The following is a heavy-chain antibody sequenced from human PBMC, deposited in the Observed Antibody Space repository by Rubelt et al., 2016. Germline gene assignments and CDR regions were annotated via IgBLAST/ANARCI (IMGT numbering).Heavy chain of an antibody. CDR2: ISSSSSTI. D-gene: IGHD2-2*01. V-gene: IGHV3-48*02. Sequence: EVQLVESGGGLVKPGGSLRLSCAASGFTFSSYSMNWVRQAPGKGLEWVSYISSSSSTIYYADSVKGGFTISRDNAKNSVYLQMNSLRDEDTAVYYCATQGYCSSTSCYGAYWGQGTLVTVSS. J-gene: IGHJ4*02. CDR3: ATQGYCSSTSCYGAY. CDR1: GFTFSSYS.